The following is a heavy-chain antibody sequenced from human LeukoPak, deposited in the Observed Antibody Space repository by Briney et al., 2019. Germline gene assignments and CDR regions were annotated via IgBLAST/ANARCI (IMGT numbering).Heavy chain of an antibody. CDR3: AKAVGTTQYYYGMDV. Sequence: GGSLRLSCAASGFTLDDFAMRWARPAPRKGLEWVSGISWNSGSIGYAVSVKGRFTISRDNAKNPLYLQMNSLRAEDTALYYCAKAVGTTQYYYGMDVWGQGTTVTVSS. D-gene: IGHD4-11*01. J-gene: IGHJ6*02. V-gene: IGHV3-9*01. CDR1: GFTLDDFA. CDR2: ISWNSGSI.